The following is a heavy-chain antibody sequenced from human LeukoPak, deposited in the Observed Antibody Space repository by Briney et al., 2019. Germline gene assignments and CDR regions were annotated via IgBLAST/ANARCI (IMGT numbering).Heavy chain of an antibody. J-gene: IGHJ4*02. CDR3: AKGGSSWYYYFDY. Sequence: GGSLRLSCAASGFTFSSYGMHWVRQAPGKGLEWVAFIRYDGSNKYYADSVKGRFTISRDNSKSTLYLQMNSLRAEDTAVYYCAKGGSSWYYYFDYWGQGTLVTVSS. CDR1: GFTFSSYG. D-gene: IGHD6-13*01. V-gene: IGHV3-30*02. CDR2: IRYDGSNK.